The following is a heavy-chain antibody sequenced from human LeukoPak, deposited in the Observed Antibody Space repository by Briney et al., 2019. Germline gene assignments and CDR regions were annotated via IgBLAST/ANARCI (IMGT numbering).Heavy chain of an antibody. CDR1: GFTFTNAW. D-gene: IGHD4-11*01. Sequence: GGSLRLSCAASGFTFTNAWMSWVRQAPGKGLEWVGRIKGKIDGGTTDYAAPVKGRFTISRDDSKNTLYLQMNSLKTEDTAVYYCTTDHQTTVSPYYYYYYMDVWGKGTTVTVCS. J-gene: IGHJ6*03. V-gene: IGHV3-15*01. CDR3: TTDHQTTVSPYYYYYYMDV. CDR2: IKGKIDGGTT.